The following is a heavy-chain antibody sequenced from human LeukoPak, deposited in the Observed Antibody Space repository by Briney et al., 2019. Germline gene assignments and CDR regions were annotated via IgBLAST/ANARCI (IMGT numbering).Heavy chain of an antibody. V-gene: IGHV3-23*01. J-gene: IGHJ5*01. D-gene: IGHD2-2*01. CDR3: AKNGKYQLLGSGCDS. CDR2: ISGSAATT. CDR1: GFTFSSYA. Sequence: GESLRLSCAASGFTFSSYAMSWVRQAPGKGLEWVSAISGSAATTYYADSVKGRFTISRDNSKNTLYVQMDSPRGDDTAVYYCAKNGKYQLLGSGCDSWGQGTLVTVSS.